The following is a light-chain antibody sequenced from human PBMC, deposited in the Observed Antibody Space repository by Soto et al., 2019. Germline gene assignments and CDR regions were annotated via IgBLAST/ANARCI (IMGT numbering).Light chain of an antibody. CDR2: GAS. Sequence: EIGLTQSPGTLSLSPVKRATLSCRARQSVSSYLAWYQQKPGQAPRLLIYGASSRATGIPDRFSGSGSGTDFTLTISRLEPEDFAVYYCQQYGSSPITFGQGTRLEI. V-gene: IGKV3-20*01. CDR1: QSVSSY. J-gene: IGKJ5*01. CDR3: QQYGSSPIT.